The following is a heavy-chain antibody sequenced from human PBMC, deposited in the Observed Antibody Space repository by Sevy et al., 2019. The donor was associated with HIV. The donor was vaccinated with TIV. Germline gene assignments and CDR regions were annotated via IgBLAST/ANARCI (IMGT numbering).Heavy chain of an antibody. Sequence: SETLSLTCAVYGGSFSGYYWSWIGQPPGKGLEWIGEINHSGSTNYNPSLKSRVTISVDTSKNQFSLKLSSVTAADTAVYYCARSRKDYYDFWSGYQYYYYGMDVWGQGTTVTVSS. J-gene: IGHJ6*02. D-gene: IGHD3-3*01. V-gene: IGHV4-34*01. CDR1: GGSFSGYY. CDR2: INHSGST. CDR3: ARSRKDYYDFWSGYQYYYYGMDV.